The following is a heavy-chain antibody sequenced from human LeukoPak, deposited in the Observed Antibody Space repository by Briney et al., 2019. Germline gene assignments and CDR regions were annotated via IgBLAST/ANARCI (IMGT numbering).Heavy chain of an antibody. Sequence: PGGSLRLSCAASGFTFSSYSMNWVRQAPGKGLEWVSSISSSSSYIYYADSVKGRFTISRDNAKNPLYLQMNSLRAEDTAVYYCARGLITMVRGVITTPLDYWGQGTLVTVSS. CDR2: ISSSSSYI. J-gene: IGHJ4*02. V-gene: IGHV3-21*01. CDR3: ARGLITMVRGVITTPLDY. D-gene: IGHD3-10*01. CDR1: GFTFSSYS.